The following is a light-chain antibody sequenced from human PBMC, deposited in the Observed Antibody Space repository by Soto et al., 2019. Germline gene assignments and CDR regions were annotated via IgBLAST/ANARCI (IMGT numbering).Light chain of an antibody. CDR2: SNN. V-gene: IGLV1-44*01. CDR1: SSNIGSNT. CDR3: AAWDDSLNGPYV. Sequence: QSVLTQPPSASGTPGQRVTISCSGSSSNIGSNTVNWYQQLPGTAPKLLIYSNNQRPSGVPDRFSGSKSGTSASLAISGLQSEDEADYYCAAWDDSLNGPYVFGTGTTVTV. J-gene: IGLJ1*01.